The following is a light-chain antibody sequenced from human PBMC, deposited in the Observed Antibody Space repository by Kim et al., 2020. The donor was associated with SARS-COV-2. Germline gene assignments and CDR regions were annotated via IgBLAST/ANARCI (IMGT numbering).Light chain of an antibody. V-gene: IGLV3-21*03. J-gene: IGLJ1*01. CDR1: NIGSKS. CDR2: DDS. Sequence: PGKAVRITCGGNNIGSKSVHWYQQKPGQAPVLVVYDDSDRPSGIPERFSGSNSGNTATLTISRVEAGDEADYYCQVWDSSSDHPYVFGTGTKVTVL. CDR3: QVWDSSSDHPYV.